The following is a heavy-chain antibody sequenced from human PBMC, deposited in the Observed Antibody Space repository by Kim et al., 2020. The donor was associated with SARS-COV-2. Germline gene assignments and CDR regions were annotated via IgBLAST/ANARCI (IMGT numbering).Heavy chain of an antibody. CDR1: GGSISSYY. CDR3: ARGPYSSSWFDP. CDR2: IYYSGST. V-gene: IGHV4-59*13. J-gene: IGHJ5*02. D-gene: IGHD6-13*01. Sequence: SETLSLTCTVSGGSISSYYWSWIRQPPGKGLEWIGYIYYSGSTNYNPSLKSRVTISVDTSKNQFSLKLSSVTAADTAVYYCARGPYSSSWFDPWGQGTLVTVSS.